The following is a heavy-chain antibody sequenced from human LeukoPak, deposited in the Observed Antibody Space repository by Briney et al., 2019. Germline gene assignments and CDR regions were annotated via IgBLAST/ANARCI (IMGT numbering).Heavy chain of an antibody. J-gene: IGHJ3*02. CDR2: IRSKAYGGTT. CDR3: TRDGSWSWELLRDAFDI. D-gene: IGHD1-26*01. V-gene: IGHV3-49*02. Sequence: WIRQPPGKGLEWVGFIRSKAYGGTTEYAASVKGRFTISRDDSKSIAYLQMNSLKTEDTAVYYCTRDGSWSWELLRDAFDIWGQGTMVTVSS.